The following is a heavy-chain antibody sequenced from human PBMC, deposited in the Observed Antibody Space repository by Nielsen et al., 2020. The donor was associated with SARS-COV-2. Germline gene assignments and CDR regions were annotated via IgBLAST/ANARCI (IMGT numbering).Heavy chain of an antibody. J-gene: IGHJ4*02. V-gene: IGHV4-30-4*08. CDR2: TYYSGAT. D-gene: IGHD2-21*02. CDR1: GGSISSGDHC. Sequence: SETLSLTCTVSGGSISSGDHCWGWIRQHPGKGLEWIGCTYYSGATDYNPSLKGRLNISPDTSKNQFSLKLSSVTAADTAVYYCARVHHEEYCGGDCYSFDYWGQGTLVTVSS. CDR3: ARVHHEEYCGGDCYSFDY.